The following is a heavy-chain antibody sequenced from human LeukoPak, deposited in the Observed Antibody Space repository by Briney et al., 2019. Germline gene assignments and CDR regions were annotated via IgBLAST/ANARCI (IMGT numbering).Heavy chain of an antibody. Sequence: PGGSLRLSCAASGFTFSHYGMHWVRLVPGKGLEWVAVIWYDGTNKYYADSVKGRFTISRDNSKNTLYLQMNSLRGEDTAVYYCGRSENRYGRCDSWGQGTLVTVSS. V-gene: IGHV3-33*01. D-gene: IGHD5-18*01. CDR1: GFTFSHYG. CDR2: IWYDGTNK. J-gene: IGHJ4*02. CDR3: GRSENRYGRCDS.